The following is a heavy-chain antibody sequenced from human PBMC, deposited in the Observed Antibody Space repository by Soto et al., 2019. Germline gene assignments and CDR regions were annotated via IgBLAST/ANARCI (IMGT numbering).Heavy chain of an antibody. J-gene: IGHJ4*02. Sequence: GGSLRLSCAASGFIVSDYYMSWIRQAPGKGLEWIAYISSSGTYINYADSVKGRFTISRDNAENTVYLQMNSLRAEDTAVYYCAKDRGTTVNYFDYWGQGTLVTVSS. CDR2: ISSSGTYI. V-gene: IGHV3-11*05. CDR3: AKDRGTTVNYFDY. D-gene: IGHD4-17*01. CDR1: GFIVSDYY.